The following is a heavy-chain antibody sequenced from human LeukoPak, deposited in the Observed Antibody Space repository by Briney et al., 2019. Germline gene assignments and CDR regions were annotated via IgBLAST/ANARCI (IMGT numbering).Heavy chain of an antibody. V-gene: IGHV3-30*02. CDR2: IRYDGSNK. Sequence: PGGSLRLSCAASGFTFSSYGMHWVRQAPGKGLEWVAFIRYDGSNKYYADSVKGRFTISRDNSKNTLYLQMNSLRAEDTAVYYCAKDQWYSSSWLSDLNAFDIWGQGTMVTVSS. CDR3: AKDQWYSSSWLSDLNAFDI. J-gene: IGHJ3*02. D-gene: IGHD6-13*01. CDR1: GFTFSSYG.